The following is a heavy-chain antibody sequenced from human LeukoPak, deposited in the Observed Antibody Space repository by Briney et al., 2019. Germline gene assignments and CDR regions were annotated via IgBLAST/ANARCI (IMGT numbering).Heavy chain of an antibody. V-gene: IGHV1-24*01. Sequence: ASVKVSCKVSGYTLTELSMHWVRQAPGKGLEWMGGFDPEDGETIYAQKFQGRVTMTEGTSTDTAYMELSSLRSEDTAVYYCATHRGYDFWSGNAFDIWGQGTMVTVSS. CDR1: GYTLTELS. CDR3: ATHRGYDFWSGNAFDI. CDR2: FDPEDGET. J-gene: IGHJ3*02. D-gene: IGHD3-3*01.